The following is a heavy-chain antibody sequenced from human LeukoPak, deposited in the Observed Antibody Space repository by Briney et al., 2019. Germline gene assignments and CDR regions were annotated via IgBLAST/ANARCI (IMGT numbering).Heavy chain of an antibody. Sequence: GESLRLSCAASGFTFTTYWMSWVRQAPGKGLEWVANIKQDGSEKYYVDSVKGRFTISRDNAKNSLYLQMNSLRAEDTAVYYCARVGGSGWYRYYYYYMDVWGKGTTVTVSS. J-gene: IGHJ6*03. CDR1: GFTFTTYW. CDR3: ARVGGSGWYRYYYYYMDV. CDR2: IKQDGSEK. D-gene: IGHD6-19*01. V-gene: IGHV3-7*01.